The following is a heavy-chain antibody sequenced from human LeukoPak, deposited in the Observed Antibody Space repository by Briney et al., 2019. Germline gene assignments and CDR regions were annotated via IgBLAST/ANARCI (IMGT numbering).Heavy chain of an antibody. CDR2: IFGSGGSA. CDR1: GFTFNSYA. D-gene: IGHD6-19*01. V-gene: IGHV3-23*01. Sequence: RGSLRLSCAASGFTFNSYAMYWVRQAPGKGLEWVSGIFGSGGSAHYADSVKGRFTISRDNSKNTVYLQMDSLRVEDTAVYYCGKTTTGYSSGRYPGWPVDYWGQGTLVTVSS. CDR3: GKTTTGYSSGRYPGWPVDY. J-gene: IGHJ4*02.